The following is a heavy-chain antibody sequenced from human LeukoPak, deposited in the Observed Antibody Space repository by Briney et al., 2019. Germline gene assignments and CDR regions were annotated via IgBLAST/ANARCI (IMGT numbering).Heavy chain of an antibody. J-gene: IGHJ4*02. CDR1: GYSISSGYY. CDR3: ARARGGYVWGSYRPYYFDY. Sequence: PSETLSLTCTVSGYSISSGYYWGWIRQPPGKGLEWIGSIYHSGSTYYNPSLKSRVTISVDTSKNQFSLKLSSVTAADTAVYYCARARGGYVWGSYRPYYFDYWGQGTLVTVSS. V-gene: IGHV4-38-2*02. CDR2: IYHSGST. D-gene: IGHD3-16*02.